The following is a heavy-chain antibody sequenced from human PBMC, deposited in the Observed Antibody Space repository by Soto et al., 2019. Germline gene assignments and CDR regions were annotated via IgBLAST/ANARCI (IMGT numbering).Heavy chain of an antibody. CDR3: TREKWVATDFYGLDV. CDR1: GDSIRSFTEH. D-gene: IGHD6-19*01. Sequence: PSEPLSLNCIVSGDSIRSFTEHWGWIRQPPGKGLEWIGSIDYSGTTFFSPSLKSRVSISLDTSKNEFSLKVNSVTAADTAVYYCTREKWVATDFYGLDVWGQGTTVTVS. CDR2: IDYSGTT. J-gene: IGHJ6*02. V-gene: IGHV4-39*02.